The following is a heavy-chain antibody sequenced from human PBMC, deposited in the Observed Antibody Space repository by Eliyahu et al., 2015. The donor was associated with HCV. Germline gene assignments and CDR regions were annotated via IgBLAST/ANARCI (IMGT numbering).Heavy chain of an antibody. CDR1: GGSISSSSYY. Sequence: QLQLQESGPGLVKPSETLSLTCTVSGGSISSSSYYWGWIRQPPGKGLEWIGSIYYSGSTYYNPSLKSRVTISVDTSKNQFSLKLSSVTAADTAVYYCARHKLGRFGELLVWGQGTLVTVSS. J-gene: IGHJ4*02. CDR3: ARHKLGRFGELLV. V-gene: IGHV4-39*01. D-gene: IGHD3-10*01. CDR2: IYYSGST.